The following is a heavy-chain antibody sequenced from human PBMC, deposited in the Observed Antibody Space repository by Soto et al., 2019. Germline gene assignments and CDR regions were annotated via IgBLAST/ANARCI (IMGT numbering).Heavy chain of an antibody. J-gene: IGHJ4*02. V-gene: IGHV1-18*01. CDR2: SSAYNGNT. Sequence: QGPLVQSGAEVKKPGASVKVSCKASGYTFTSYGIRWVRQAPGQGVEWMGWSSAYNGNTKYAQKLPGRVTMTTDTSTSTGYMELRSVRSDVKAVCYCASDLAVALIYYWGQGTLVTVSS. CDR3: ASDLAVALIYY. CDR1: GYTFTSYG. D-gene: IGHD6-19*01.